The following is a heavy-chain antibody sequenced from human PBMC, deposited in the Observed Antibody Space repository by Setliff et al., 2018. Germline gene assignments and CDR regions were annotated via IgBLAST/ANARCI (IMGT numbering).Heavy chain of an antibody. Sequence: PGGSLRLSCAASGFDFSYYYMSWARQAPGKGLEWISKISGDGITIYYADSVRGRFTISRGNAENSLYLQMSSLRAEDTAVYYCARDGVFYAMDVWGQGTTVTVSS. D-gene: IGHD2-2*01. CDR2: ISGDGITI. CDR1: GFDFSYYY. CDR3: ARDGVFYAMDV. V-gene: IGHV3-11*04. J-gene: IGHJ6*02.